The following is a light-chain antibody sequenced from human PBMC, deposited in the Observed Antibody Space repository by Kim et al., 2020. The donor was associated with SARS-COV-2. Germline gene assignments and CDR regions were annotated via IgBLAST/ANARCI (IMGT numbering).Light chain of an antibody. CDR3: CSYAGSYWV. CDR1: SSDVGGYIY. V-gene: IGLV2-11*01. Sequence: QSALTQPRSVSGSPGQSVTISCTGTSSDVGGYIYVSWYQDHPGKAPKLMIYDVTKRPSGVPDRFSGSKSGNTASLTISGLQAEDEADYYCCSYAGSYWVFGGGTQLTVL. CDR2: DVT. J-gene: IGLJ3*02.